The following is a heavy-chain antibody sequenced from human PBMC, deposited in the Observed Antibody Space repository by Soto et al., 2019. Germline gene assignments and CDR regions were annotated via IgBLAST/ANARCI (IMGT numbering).Heavy chain of an antibody. J-gene: IGHJ5*02. CDR3: ARQSSGRYDWFDP. D-gene: IGHD1-26*01. V-gene: IGHV4-59*01. CDR2: IHYTGST. CDR1: GGSIGSYY. Sequence: SETLSLTXTVSGGSIGSYYWSWIRQPPGKGLEWIGYIHYTGSTNYNPSLTSRVTISVETSKNQFSLRLNSVTAADTAVYYCARQSSGRYDWFDPWGQGTLVTVSS.